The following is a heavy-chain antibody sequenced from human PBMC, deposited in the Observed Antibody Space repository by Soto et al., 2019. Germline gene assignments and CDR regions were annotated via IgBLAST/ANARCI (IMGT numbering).Heavy chain of an antibody. D-gene: IGHD3-10*01. CDR2: IYYSGRT. CDR1: GGSISSSSYY. CDR3: AKGGTGSYSNAFKI. Sequence: QLQLQESGPGLVKPSETLSLTCTVSGGSISSSSYYWGWIRQPPGKGLEWIGSIYYSGRTSYNPSHKSRVPRFVDKSKNHFSLKLSSVTAADKAVYYCAKGGTGSYSNAFKIWGHGTMVTVTS. J-gene: IGHJ3*02. V-gene: IGHV4-39*02.